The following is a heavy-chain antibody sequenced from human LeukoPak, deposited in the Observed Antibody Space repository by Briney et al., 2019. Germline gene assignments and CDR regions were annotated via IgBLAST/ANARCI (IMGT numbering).Heavy chain of an antibody. V-gene: IGHV3-21*01. CDR2: ISQSSSNI. CDR1: GFTFSSYH. Sequence: GGSLRLSCAASGFTFSSYHMNWVRQAPGKGLEWVSSISQSSSNIYYADSIKGRFTISRDNAKNSLYLQLNSLRAEDTAVYYCARFHQNTSGDYWGQGTLVTVSS. CDR3: ARFHQNTSGDY. D-gene: IGHD6-19*01. J-gene: IGHJ4*02.